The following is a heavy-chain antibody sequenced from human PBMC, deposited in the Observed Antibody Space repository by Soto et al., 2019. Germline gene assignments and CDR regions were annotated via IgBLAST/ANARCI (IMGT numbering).Heavy chain of an antibody. CDR1: GFTFSSYE. J-gene: IGHJ3*02. CDR2: ISSSGSTI. Sequence: GGSLRLSCAASGFTFSSYEMNWVRQAPGKGLEWVSYISSSGSTIYYADSVEGRFTISRDNAKNSLYLQMNSLRAEDTAVYYCARDLEYSSSFGAFDIWGQGTMVTVSS. V-gene: IGHV3-48*03. D-gene: IGHD6-6*01. CDR3: ARDLEYSSSFGAFDI.